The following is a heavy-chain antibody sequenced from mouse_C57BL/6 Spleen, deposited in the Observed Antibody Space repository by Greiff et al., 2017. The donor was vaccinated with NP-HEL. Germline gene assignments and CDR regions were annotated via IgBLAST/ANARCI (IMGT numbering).Heavy chain of an antibody. CDR3: AREVITTVVAPYFDV. Sequence: VQLKESGPELVKPGASVKISCKASGYSFTDYNMNWVKQSNGKSLEWIGVINPNYGTTSYNQKFKGKATLTVDQSSSTAYMQLNSLTSEDSAVYYCAREVITTVVAPYFDVWGTGTTVTVSS. J-gene: IGHJ1*03. CDR2: INPNYGTT. CDR1: GYSFTDYN. D-gene: IGHD1-1*01. V-gene: IGHV1-39*01.